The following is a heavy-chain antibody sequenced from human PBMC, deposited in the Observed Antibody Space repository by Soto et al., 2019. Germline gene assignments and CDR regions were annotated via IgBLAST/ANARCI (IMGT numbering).Heavy chain of an antibody. CDR3: ARESGGATATLDYYYFYMDV. CDR2: INPNGGVT. J-gene: IGHJ6*03. D-gene: IGHD5-12*01. CDR1: GDSFNDYY. V-gene: IGHV1-2*04. Sequence: ASVKVSCKSSGDSFNDYYIHWVRQAPGQGFEWMGWINPNGGVTKYAQKFQGWVSMTRDTSIRTVYMQLSRLRSDDTAVYYCARESGGATATLDYYYFYMDVWGTGTTVTVSS.